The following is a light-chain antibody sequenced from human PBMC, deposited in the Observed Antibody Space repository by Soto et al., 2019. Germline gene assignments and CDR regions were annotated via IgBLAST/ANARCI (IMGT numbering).Light chain of an antibody. V-gene: IGLV2-14*01. CDR2: EVN. Sequence: QSVLTQPASVSGSPGQSITVSCTGTSSDVGGYKYVSWYQPHPGRAPKLMIYEVNNRPSGVSHRFSGSKSGNTASLTISGLQPEDEADYYCSSYTTSSTLVFGTGTKVTVL. CDR3: SSYTTSSTLV. CDR1: SSDVGGYKY. J-gene: IGLJ1*01.